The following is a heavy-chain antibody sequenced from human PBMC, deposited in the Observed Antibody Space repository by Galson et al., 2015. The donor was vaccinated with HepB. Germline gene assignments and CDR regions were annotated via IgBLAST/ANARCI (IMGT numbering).Heavy chain of an antibody. CDR1: GGSISTYY. CDR3: VSAPNSYYFDD. D-gene: IGHD1-1*01. CDR2: ISYSGDT. V-gene: IGHV4-59*01. Sequence: ETLSLTCTVSGGSISTYYWSWIRQFPGKGLEWIGYISYSGDTNYNPSLKSRVTISLDTSKNQFSLRLNSVTAADTAVYYCVSAPNSYYFDDWGQGTLVTVSS. J-gene: IGHJ4*02.